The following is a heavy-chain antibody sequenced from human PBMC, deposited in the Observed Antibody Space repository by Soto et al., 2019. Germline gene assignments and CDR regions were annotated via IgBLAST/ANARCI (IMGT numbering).Heavy chain of an antibody. CDR3: ARTRGSAVYFYFYGLDV. Sequence: SETLSLTCSVSGASINGTDYSWAWIRQTPGRGLEWIGNTYSSGGAYYDPSFKGRATISVDASKSQVFLKLTSVTAADTAIYFCARTRGSAVYFYFYGLDVWGHGTTVTVS. CDR2: TYSSGGA. J-gene: IGHJ6*02. D-gene: IGHD3-10*01. CDR1: GASINGTDYS. V-gene: IGHV4-39*07.